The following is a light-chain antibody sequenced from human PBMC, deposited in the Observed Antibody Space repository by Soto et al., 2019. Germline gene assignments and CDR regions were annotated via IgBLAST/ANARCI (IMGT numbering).Light chain of an antibody. CDR1: QSVSSN. V-gene: IGKV3-15*01. CDR3: QQYKNWPRT. Sequence: EIVMTQSPAVLSVSPGERATLSCRASQSVSSNLAWYPQKPGQPPRLLIYGASTRATGIPARFSGSGSGTELTLTLSSLQSEDFAVYYCQQYKNWPRTFGQGTKVEIK. CDR2: GAS. J-gene: IGKJ1*01.